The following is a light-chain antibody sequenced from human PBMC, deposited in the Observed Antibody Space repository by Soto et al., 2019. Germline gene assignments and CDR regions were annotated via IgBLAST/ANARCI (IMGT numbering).Light chain of an antibody. J-gene: IGKJ1*01. CDR1: QSVSSN. CDR2: GAS. V-gene: IGKV3-15*01. Sequence: EIVMTQSPVTLSVSPGERVTLSCRASQSVSSNLAWYQQKPGQAPRLLIYGASTRATGIPVRFSGSASGTEFTLTISSLQSEDFTVYYCQQYNKWPLTFGQGTKVDIK. CDR3: QQYNKWPLT.